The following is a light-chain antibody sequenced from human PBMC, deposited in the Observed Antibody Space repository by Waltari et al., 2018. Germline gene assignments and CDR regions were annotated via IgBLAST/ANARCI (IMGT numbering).Light chain of an antibody. CDR2: DVS. J-gene: IGLJ2*01. Sequence: QSALTHPASVSGSPGHSITIPCTGTSIDVGGSNYGSWYQQHPGKAPKVMIYDVSNRPSGVSNRFSGSKSGNTASLTISGLQAEDEAEYYCSSHTSNSVVVFGGGTKLTVL. V-gene: IGLV2-14*03. CDR1: SIDVGGSNY. CDR3: SSHTSNSVVV.